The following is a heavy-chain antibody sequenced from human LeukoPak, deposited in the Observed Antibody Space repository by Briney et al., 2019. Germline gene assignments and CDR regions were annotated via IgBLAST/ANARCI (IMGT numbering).Heavy chain of an antibody. CDR2: ISSGSSTI. J-gene: IGHJ6*03. CDR3: ARDRGRYYMDV. Sequence: GGSLRLSCAASGFTFSNVWMNWVRQAPGKGLEWVSYISSGSSTIYYADSVKGRFTISRENAKNSLYLQMNSLRAGDTAVYYCARDRGRYYMDVWGKGTTVTISS. D-gene: IGHD6-25*01. CDR1: GFTFSNVW. V-gene: IGHV3-48*01.